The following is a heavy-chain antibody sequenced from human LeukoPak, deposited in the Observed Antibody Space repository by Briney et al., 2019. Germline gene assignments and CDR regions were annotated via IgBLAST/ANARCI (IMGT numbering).Heavy chain of an antibody. CDR2: IYYMGST. V-gene: IGHV4-59*01. CDR1: GGSISSYY. J-gene: IGHJ4*02. CDR3: ARGPEGWELPNY. Sequence: SETLSLTCTVSGGSISSYYWSWIRQPPGEGLEWIGYIYYMGSTNYNPSLKGRVPISVDTSKNQFSLKLSSVTAAETAVYYCARGPEGWELPNYWGQGTLVTVSS. D-gene: IGHD1-26*01.